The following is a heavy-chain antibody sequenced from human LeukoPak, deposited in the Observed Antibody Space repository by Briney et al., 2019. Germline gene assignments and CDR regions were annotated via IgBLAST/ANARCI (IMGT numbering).Heavy chain of an antibody. CDR3: ALAARSKPFDY. Sequence: ASVKVSCKASGYTFTSYYMRWVRQAPGQGLEWMGIINPSGGSTSYAQKFQGRVTMTRDTSTSTVYMELSSLRSEDTAVYYCALAARSKPFDYWGQGTLVTVSS. D-gene: IGHD6-6*01. V-gene: IGHV1-46*01. J-gene: IGHJ4*02. CDR1: GYTFTSYY. CDR2: INPSGGST.